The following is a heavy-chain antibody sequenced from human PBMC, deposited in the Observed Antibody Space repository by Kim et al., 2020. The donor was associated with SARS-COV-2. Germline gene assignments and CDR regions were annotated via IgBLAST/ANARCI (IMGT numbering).Heavy chain of an antibody. J-gene: IGHJ6*02. CDR1: GFTFDDYA. CDR3: AKDKDYYYYGMDV. V-gene: IGHV3-9*01. CDR2: ISWNSGSI. Sequence: GGSLRLSCAASGFTFDDYAMHWVRQAPGKGLEWVSGISWNSGSIGYADSVKGRFTISRDNAKNSLYLQMNSLRAEDTALYYCAKDKDYYYYGMDVWGQGTTVTVSS.